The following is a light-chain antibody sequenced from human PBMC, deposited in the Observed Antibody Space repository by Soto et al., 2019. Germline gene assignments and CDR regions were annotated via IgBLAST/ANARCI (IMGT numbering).Light chain of an antibody. V-gene: IGKV1-17*01. CDR1: QGIRHD. CDR2: SAS. Sequence: DIQMTQSPSSLSASVGDRVTITCRASQGIRHDLGWYQQKPGKAPKRLIYSASSLQSGVPPRSSGSGSGTEFTLTISSLQPEDFATYYCLQNNSYPVTFGQGTKVDIK. CDR3: LQNNSYPVT. J-gene: IGKJ1*01.